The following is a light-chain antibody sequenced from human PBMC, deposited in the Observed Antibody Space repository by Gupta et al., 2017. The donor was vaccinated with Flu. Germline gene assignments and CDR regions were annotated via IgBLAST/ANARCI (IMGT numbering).Light chain of an antibody. J-gene: IGLJ1*01. CDR2: ENK. V-gene: IGLV6-57*01. CDR3: QSYDDSDRFV. CDR1: SGTIANNY. Sequence: FMLTQPHSVSESPGKTVTISCTRTSGTIANNYVQWYQQRPGSSPTTVIYENKRRPSGVPDRFSGSIDSSANSASLTISGLKTEDEADYYGQSYDDSDRFVLGTGTQVAVL.